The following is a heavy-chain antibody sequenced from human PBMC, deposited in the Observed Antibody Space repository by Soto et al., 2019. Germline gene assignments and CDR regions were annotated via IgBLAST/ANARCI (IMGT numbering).Heavy chain of an antibody. J-gene: IGHJ5*02. D-gene: IGHD3-3*01. Sequence: QVHLQESGPGLVKPSGTLALTCAVSGGSISSDKWWTWVRQPPGKGLEWIGEISHRGSTNYSPSCKCRLSLSVHTTKTQFSLRLTSVTAADTAVYYCAAIPLTSGVVSGPFDPWGQGIMVTVSS. CDR1: GGSISSDKW. V-gene: IGHV4-4*02. CDR3: AAIPLTSGVVSGPFDP. CDR2: ISHRGST.